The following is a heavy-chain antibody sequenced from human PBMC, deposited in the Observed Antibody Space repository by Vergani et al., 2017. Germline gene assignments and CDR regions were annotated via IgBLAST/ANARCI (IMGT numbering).Heavy chain of an antibody. D-gene: IGHD2-2*01. CDR3: ARRSQCSSTSCYGGWFDP. V-gene: IGHV4-34*01. J-gene: IGHJ5*02. Sequence: QVQLQQWGAGLLKPSETLSLICAVYGGSFSGYYWSWIRQPPGKGLEWIGEINHSGSTNYNPSLKSRVTISVDTSKSQFSLKLSAVTAADTAVYYCARRSQCSSTSCYGGWFDPWGQGTLVTVSS. CDR1: GGSFSGYY. CDR2: INHSGST.